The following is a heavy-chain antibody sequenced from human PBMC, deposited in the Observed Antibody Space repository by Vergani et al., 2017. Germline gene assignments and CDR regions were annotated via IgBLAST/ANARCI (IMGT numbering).Heavy chain of an antibody. CDR1: GYTLTELS. D-gene: IGHD3-10*01. CDR3: ATDIPLARYGSGRPYYGMDV. V-gene: IGHV1-24*01. CDR2: FDPEDGET. J-gene: IGHJ6*02. Sequence: QVQLVQSGAEVKKPGASVKVSCKVSGYTLTELSMHWVRQAPGKGLEWMGGFDPEDGETIYAQKFQGRVTMTEDTSTDTDYMELSSLRSEDTAVYYCATDIPLARYGSGRPYYGMDVWGQGTTVTVSS.